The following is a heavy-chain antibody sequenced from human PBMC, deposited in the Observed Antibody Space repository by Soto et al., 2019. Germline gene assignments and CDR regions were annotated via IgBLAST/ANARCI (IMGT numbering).Heavy chain of an antibody. CDR3: GRGPVVTPFVDY. Sequence: PSETLSLTSTVSGGSVTSGNYYWSWIRQPPGKGLEWIGHIYYSGSTDYNPSLKSRVTISVDASKNEFSLKLSSVTAADTAIYYCGRGPVVTPFVDYWGQGTLVTVSS. CDR2: IYYSGST. CDR1: GGSVTSGNYY. V-gene: IGHV4-61*01. D-gene: IGHD2-21*02. J-gene: IGHJ4*02.